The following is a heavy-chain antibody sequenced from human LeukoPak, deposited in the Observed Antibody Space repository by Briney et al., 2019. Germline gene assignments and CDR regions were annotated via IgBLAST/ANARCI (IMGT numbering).Heavy chain of an antibody. CDR1: GFTVSSNY. J-gene: IGHJ4*02. CDR2: IYSGGST. CDR3: AKDLSGVDY. Sequence: GGSLRLSCAASGFTVSSNYMTWVRQAPGKGLEWVSIIYSGGSTSYADSVKGRFTISRDNSKNTLYLQMNSLRAEDTAVYYCAKDLSGVDYWGQGTLVTVSS. V-gene: IGHV3-53*01. D-gene: IGHD3-10*01.